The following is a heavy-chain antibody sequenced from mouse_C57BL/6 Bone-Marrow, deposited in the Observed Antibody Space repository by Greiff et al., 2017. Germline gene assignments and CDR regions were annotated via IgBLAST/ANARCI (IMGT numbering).Heavy chain of an antibody. J-gene: IGHJ2*01. Sequence: VQLQQPGAELVKPGASVKLSCKASGYTFTSYWMHWVKQRPGQGLEWIGMIHPNSGSTNYNEKFKSKDTLTVDKSSSTAYMQLSSLTSEDSAVXYWASRFYYYGSSYGDYLDYWGQGTTLTVSS. CDR2: IHPNSGST. D-gene: IGHD1-1*01. CDR1: GYTFTSYW. V-gene: IGHV1-64*01. CDR3: ASRFYYYGSSYGDYLDY.